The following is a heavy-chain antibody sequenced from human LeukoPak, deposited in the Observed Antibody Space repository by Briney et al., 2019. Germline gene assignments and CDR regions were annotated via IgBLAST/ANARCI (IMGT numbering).Heavy chain of an antibody. CDR3: ARSIAVAGASPKDAFNI. CDR1: GGSISSSRYY. V-gene: IGHV4-39*07. J-gene: IGHJ3*02. Sequence: SETLSLTCTVSGGSISSSRYYRGWIRQPPGKGLEWLGSIYYSGSTDYNPSLKSRVTISVDTSKNQFSLKLSSVTAADTAVYYCARSIAVAGASPKDAFNIWGQGTMVTVSS. CDR2: IYYSGST. D-gene: IGHD6-19*01.